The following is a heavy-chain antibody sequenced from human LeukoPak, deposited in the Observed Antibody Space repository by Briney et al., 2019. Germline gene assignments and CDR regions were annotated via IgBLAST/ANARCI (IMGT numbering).Heavy chain of an antibody. D-gene: IGHD3-10*01. CDR2: INHSGST. J-gene: IGHJ5*02. V-gene: IGHV4-39*07. CDR1: GVSISSSSYY. Sequence: SETLSLTCTASGVSISSSSYYWSWIRQPPGKGLEWIGEINHSGSTNYNPSLKSRVTISVDTSKNQFSLKLSSVTAADAAVYYCARVLLWFGEFGWFDPWGQGTLVTVSS. CDR3: ARVLLWFGEFGWFDP.